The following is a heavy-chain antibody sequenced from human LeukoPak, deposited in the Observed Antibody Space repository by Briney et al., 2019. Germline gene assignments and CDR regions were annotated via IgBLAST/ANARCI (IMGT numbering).Heavy chain of an antibody. CDR1: GFTLSNYM. Sequence: GGSLRLSCAASGFTLSNYMMHWVRQAPGKGLVWVSRIKSDGITITYADSVKGRFTISRDNAKNTLYLQMNSLRAEDTAVYYCLRDLNWSLDQWGQGTLVTVSS. D-gene: IGHD1-20*01. V-gene: IGHV3-74*01. J-gene: IGHJ4*02. CDR2: IKSDGITI. CDR3: LRDLNWSLDQ.